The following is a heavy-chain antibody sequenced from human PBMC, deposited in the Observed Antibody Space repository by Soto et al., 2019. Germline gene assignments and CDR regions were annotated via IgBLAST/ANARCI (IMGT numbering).Heavy chain of an antibody. CDR1: GFTFTGHY. J-gene: IGHJ4*02. V-gene: IGHV1-2*02. D-gene: IGHD1-26*01. CDR3: AKSGSVVRPSLGYFDD. CDR2: INPNSGGT. Sequence: ASVKVSCTASGFTFTGHYIHWVRQAPGQGLEWMGWINPNSGGTSYAQKFQGRVTMTRDTSITTAYMELSRLSSDDTAVYYCAKSGSVVRPSLGYFDDWGQGTLVTVSS.